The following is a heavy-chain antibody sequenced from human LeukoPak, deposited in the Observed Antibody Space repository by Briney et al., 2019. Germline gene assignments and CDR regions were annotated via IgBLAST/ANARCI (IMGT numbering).Heavy chain of an antibody. CDR3: ARDLRSYAMAI. J-gene: IGHJ6*02. Sequence: GGSLRLSCAASGLTVSSNYLTWVRQAPGKGLEWVSSIYSGGTTHYADSVKGRFTISRDHSKSTVYLQMNSLRAEDTAVYYCARDLRSYAMAIWGQGITVTVSS. D-gene: IGHD3-10*01. CDR2: IYSGGTT. V-gene: IGHV3-53*01. CDR1: GLTVSSNY.